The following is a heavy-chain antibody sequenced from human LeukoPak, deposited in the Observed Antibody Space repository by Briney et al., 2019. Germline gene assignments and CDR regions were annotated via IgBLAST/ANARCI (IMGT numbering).Heavy chain of an antibody. V-gene: IGHV3-7*03. J-gene: IGHJ4*02. CDR3: ARGRYSGTTYYFDY. D-gene: IGHD5-12*01. CDR1: GFTFSSFW. Sequence: GGSLRLSCAASGFTFSSFWMSWVRQAPGKGLEWVANIKKDGSETYYVDSVKGRFTISRDNAKNSLYLQMNSLRAEDTAMYYCARGRYSGTTYYFDYWGQGTLVTVFS. CDR2: IKKDGSET.